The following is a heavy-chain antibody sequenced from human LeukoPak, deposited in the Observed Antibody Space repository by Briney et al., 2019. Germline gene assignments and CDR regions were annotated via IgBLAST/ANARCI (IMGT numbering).Heavy chain of an antibody. D-gene: IGHD1-26*01. CDR1: GFTFSNYW. Sequence: PGGSLTLSCAASGFTFSNYWMSWVRQAPGKGLEWVANIKQDGSEKYYVDSVKGRFTISRDNAKNSLYLQMNSLRAEDTAVYYCARDKDVGPTILVYWDQGTLVTVSS. CDR2: IKQDGSEK. J-gene: IGHJ4*02. CDR3: ARDKDVGPTILVY. V-gene: IGHV3-7*01.